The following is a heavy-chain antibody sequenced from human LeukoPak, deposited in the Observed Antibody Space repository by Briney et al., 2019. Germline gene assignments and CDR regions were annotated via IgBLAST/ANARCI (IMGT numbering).Heavy chain of an antibody. D-gene: IGHD3-10*01. CDR1: GYTFTSYD. Sequence: ASEKVSCKASGYTFTSYDINWVRQATGQGLEWMGWMNPNSGNTGYAQKFQGRVTMTRNTSISTAYMELSSLRSEDTAVYYCARRSRSYGSGNIGGYWGQGTLVTVSS. V-gene: IGHV1-8*01. CDR3: ARRSRSYGSGNIGGY. CDR2: MNPNSGNT. J-gene: IGHJ4*02.